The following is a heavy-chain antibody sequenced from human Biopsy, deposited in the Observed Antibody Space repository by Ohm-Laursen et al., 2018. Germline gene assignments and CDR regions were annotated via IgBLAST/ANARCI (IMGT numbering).Heavy chain of an antibody. CDR1: GGSISNNNYY. D-gene: IGHD3-22*01. CDR2: IFYRGST. CDR3: ARDYDTSGYYYVS. J-gene: IGHJ5*02. Sequence: GTLSLTCTVSGGSISNNNYYWGWIRQPPGKGLEWIGSIFYRGSTHYKPSLKSRVNIHVDTSKNQFSLKLNSVTAADTAVYYCARDYDTSGYYYVSWGQGTLVTVSS. V-gene: IGHV4-39*01.